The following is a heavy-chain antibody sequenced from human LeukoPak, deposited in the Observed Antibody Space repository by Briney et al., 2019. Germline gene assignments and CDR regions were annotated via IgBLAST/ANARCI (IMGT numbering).Heavy chain of an antibody. CDR1: GYTFTTYK. CDR3: ARSIGFRSSSWYRRWFDP. CDR2: INSSDGDS. J-gene: IGHJ5*02. V-gene: IGHV1-46*01. D-gene: IGHD6-13*01. Sequence: GASVKVSCKASGYTFTTYKMHWVRQAPGQGLEWVGIINSSDGDSRNAQKFQGRVTMTRDTSTRTVYMELSSLRSEDTAVYYCARSIGFRSSSWYRRWFDPWGQGALVTVSS.